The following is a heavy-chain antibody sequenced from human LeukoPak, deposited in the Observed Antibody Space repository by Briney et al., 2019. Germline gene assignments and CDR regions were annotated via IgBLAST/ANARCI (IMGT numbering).Heavy chain of an antibody. CDR1: GASVSSDY. CDR2: IYYSGAT. CDR3: ARGGNWGSSDY. D-gene: IGHD7-27*01. V-gene: IGHV4-59*02. Sequence: QSWETLSLTCPVSGASVSSDYRSWVRQSPGKGLEWIGYIYYSGATSYHPSLKSRVTISLDTSKNHFSLKVSSVNAAETALYCCARGGNWGSSDYWGQGTLVTVSS. J-gene: IGHJ4*02.